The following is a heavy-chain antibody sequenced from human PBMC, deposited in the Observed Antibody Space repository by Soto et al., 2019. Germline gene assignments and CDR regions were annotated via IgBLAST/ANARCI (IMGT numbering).Heavy chain of an antibody. J-gene: IGHJ5*02. CDR3: ARDSLTGNYFDP. D-gene: IGHD4-4*01. V-gene: IGHV4-30-2*01. CDR1: GGSISSGGYA. CDR2: IYHSGYT. Sequence: QMRLQESGSGLVKPSQTLSLTCAVSGGSISSGGYAWNWIRQPPGKGLEWIGYIYHSGYTSYNPSLKSGVTISVDKSKNQFSLDLSFVTAADTAVYYCARDSLTGNYFDPWGQGTLVTVSS.